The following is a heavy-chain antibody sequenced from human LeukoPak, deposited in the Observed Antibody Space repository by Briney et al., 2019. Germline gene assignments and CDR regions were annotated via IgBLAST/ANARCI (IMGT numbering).Heavy chain of an antibody. CDR2: IYHSGST. J-gene: IGHJ6*03. V-gene: IGHV4-38-2*02. CDR1: GYSISSGYY. CDR3: ARDLRDYYYMDV. Sequence: PSETLSLTCTVSGYSISSGYYWGWIRQPPGKGLEWIGSIYHSGSTYYNPSLKSRVTISVDTSKNQFSLKLSSVTAADTAVYYCARDLRDYYYMDVWGKGTTVTVSS.